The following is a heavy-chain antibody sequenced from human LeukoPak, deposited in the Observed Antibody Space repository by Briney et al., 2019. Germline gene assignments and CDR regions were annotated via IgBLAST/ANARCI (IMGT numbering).Heavy chain of an antibody. CDR1: GFTFSSYG. D-gene: IGHD2-8*02. J-gene: IGHJ5*02. Sequence: PGRSLRLSCAASGFTFSSYGMHWVRQAPGKGLEWVAVIWYDGSNKYYADSVKGRFTISRDNSKNTLYLQMNSLRAEDTAVYCCARAGRWWWFDPWGQGTLVTVSS. CDR3: ARAGRWWWFDP. V-gene: IGHV3-33*01. CDR2: IWYDGSNK.